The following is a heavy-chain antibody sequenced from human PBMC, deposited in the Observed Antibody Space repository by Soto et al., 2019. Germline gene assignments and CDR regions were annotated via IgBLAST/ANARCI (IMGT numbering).Heavy chain of an antibody. CDR3: ARLLKAAATYYYYGMDV. Sequence: GESLKLSCMGSGYKVSTWHNFTSYWIAWVRQMPGEGLEWMGIIYPGDSDTRYSPSFQGQVTISADKSINSVYLQWSSLKASDTATYYCARLLKAAATYYYYGMDVWAQGTTVPVSS. D-gene: IGHD2-15*01. CDR2: IYPGDSDT. CDR1: GYKVSTWHNFTSYW. J-gene: IGHJ6*02. V-gene: IGHV5-51*01.